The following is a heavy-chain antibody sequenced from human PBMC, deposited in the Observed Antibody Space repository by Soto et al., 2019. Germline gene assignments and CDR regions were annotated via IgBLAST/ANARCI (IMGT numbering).Heavy chain of an antibody. CDR1: GGSISSSSYY. V-gene: IGHV4-39*01. J-gene: IGHJ4*02. D-gene: IGHD3-16*01. CDR3: ARPFQDELGGGKQDY. CDR2: IYYSGST. Sequence: SETLSLTCTVSGGSISSSSYYWGWIRQPPGKGLEWIGSIYYSGSTYYNPSLKSRVTISVDTSKNQFSLKLSSVTAADTAVYYCARPFQDELGGGKQDYWGQGTLVTVSS.